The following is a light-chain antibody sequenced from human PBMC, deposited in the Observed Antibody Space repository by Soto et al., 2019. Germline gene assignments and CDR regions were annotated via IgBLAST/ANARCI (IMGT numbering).Light chain of an antibody. Sequence: QSVLTQPPSASGTPGQRFTISCSGSSSNIGSNYVYWYQQLPGTAPKLLIYRNNQPPSGVPDRFSGSKSGASASLAISGLRSEDEADYYCAAWDDRLSARVFGGGTKLTLL. CDR3: AAWDDRLSARV. CDR2: RNN. V-gene: IGLV1-47*01. J-gene: IGLJ2*01. CDR1: SSNIGSNY.